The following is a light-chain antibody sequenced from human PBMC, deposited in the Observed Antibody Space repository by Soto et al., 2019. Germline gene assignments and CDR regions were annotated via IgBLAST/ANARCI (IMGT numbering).Light chain of an antibody. CDR2: FAS. J-gene: IGKJ1*01. CDR1: QSVSTN. V-gene: IGKV3-15*01. CDR3: QQYDKWPRT. Sequence: VMSHSASTLSVSPLERAGLSFRASQSVSTNLAWYQQKPGQPPRLLIYFASTRATAVPARFTAGGSGTEFTLTISSLQSDDLAVYYCQQYDKWPRTFGQGTKVDIK.